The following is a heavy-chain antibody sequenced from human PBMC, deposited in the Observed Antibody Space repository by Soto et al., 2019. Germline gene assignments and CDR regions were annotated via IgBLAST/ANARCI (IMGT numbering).Heavy chain of an antibody. D-gene: IGHD6-13*01. CDR1: GFTFSSYG. CDR2: IWYDGSNK. Sequence: PGGSLRLSCAASGFTFSSYGMHWVRQAPGKGLEWVAVIWYDGSNKYYADSVKGRFTISRDNSKNTLYLQMNSLRAEDTAVYYCARDQVRRISSWYDYWGQGTLVTSPQ. J-gene: IGHJ4*02. CDR3: ARDQVRRISSWYDY. V-gene: IGHV3-33*01.